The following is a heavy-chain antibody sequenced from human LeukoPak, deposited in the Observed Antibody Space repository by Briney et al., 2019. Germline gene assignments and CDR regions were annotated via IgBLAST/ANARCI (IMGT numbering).Heavy chain of an antibody. D-gene: IGHD3-10*01. Sequence: SQTLSLTCAISGDSVSSNSAAWNWIRQSPSRGLEWLGRTYYRSKWYNDYAVSVKSRITINPDTSKNQFSLQLNSVTPEDTAVYYCARCPVRGSGSYSDAFDIWGQGTMVTVSS. CDR2: TYYRSKWYN. CDR1: GDSVSSNSAA. CDR3: ARCPVRGSGSYSDAFDI. J-gene: IGHJ3*02. V-gene: IGHV6-1*01.